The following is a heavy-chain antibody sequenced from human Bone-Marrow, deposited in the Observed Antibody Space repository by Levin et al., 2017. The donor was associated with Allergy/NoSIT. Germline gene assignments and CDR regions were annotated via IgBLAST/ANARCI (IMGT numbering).Heavy chain of an antibody. CDR1: GYRFTGYY. CDR2: IDPDSGVT. V-gene: IGHV1-2*06. D-gene: IGHD3-3*01. J-gene: IGHJ4*02. CDR3: ARDVNFWAQGADYFDF. Sequence: ASVKVSCKASGYRFTGYYIHWVRQAPGQGLEWMGRIDPDSGVTNYAQKFQGRVTMSRDASITTAYMELSSLTSDDTAIYFCARDVNFWAQGADYFDFWGQGSLVTISA.